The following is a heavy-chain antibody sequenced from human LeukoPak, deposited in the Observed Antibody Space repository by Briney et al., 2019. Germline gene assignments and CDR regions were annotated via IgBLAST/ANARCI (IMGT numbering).Heavy chain of an antibody. D-gene: IGHD6-13*01. V-gene: IGHV3-74*01. CDR1: GFTLSSYW. Sequence: PGGSLRLSCAASGFTLSSYWMHWVRQAPGKGLVWVSRINSDGSSTSYADSVKGRFTISRDNAKNTLYLQMNSLRAEDTAVYYCARDLEYSSSWYQVWFDPWGQGTLVTVSS. CDR2: INSDGSST. J-gene: IGHJ5*02. CDR3: ARDLEYSSSWYQVWFDP.